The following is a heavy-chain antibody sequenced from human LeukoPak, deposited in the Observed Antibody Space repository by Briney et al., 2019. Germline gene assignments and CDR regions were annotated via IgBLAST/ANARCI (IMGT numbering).Heavy chain of an antibody. J-gene: IGHJ5*02. CDR2: INGDESST. CDR3: ARDKFSSGESLFAP. Sequence: GGSLRLSCAASGFTFSNYWMHWARLPPGKGLVWVSRINGDESSTAYADSVKGRFTISRDNARDTLYLQMNSLRAEDTAIYYCARDKFSSGESLFAPWGRGTLVTVSS. V-gene: IGHV3-74*01. D-gene: IGHD3-10*01. CDR1: GFTFSNYW.